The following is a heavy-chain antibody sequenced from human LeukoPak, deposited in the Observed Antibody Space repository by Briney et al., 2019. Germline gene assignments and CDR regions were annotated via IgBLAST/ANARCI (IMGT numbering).Heavy chain of an antibody. CDR1: GGSISSGSYY. D-gene: IGHD6-6*01. Sequence: SQTLSLTCTVSGGSISSGSYYWSWIRQPAGKGLEWIGRIYTSGSTNYNPSLKSRVTISVDTSKNQFSLKLSSVTAADTAVYYCASVYSSSFDYWGQGTLVTVSP. CDR2: IYTSGST. CDR3: ASVYSSSFDY. V-gene: IGHV4-61*02. J-gene: IGHJ4*02.